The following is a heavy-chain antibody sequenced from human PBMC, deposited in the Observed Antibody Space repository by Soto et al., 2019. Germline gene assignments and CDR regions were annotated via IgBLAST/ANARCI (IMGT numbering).Heavy chain of an antibody. CDR2: IYYSGST. V-gene: IGHV4-31*03. D-gene: IGHD3-22*01. CDR1: GGSISSGGYY. J-gene: IGHJ4*02. Sequence: PSETLSLTCTVSGGSISSGGYYWSWIRQHPGKGLEWIGYIYYSGSTYYNPSLKSRVTISVDTSKNQFSLKLSSVTAADTAVYYCAREVSYYDSSGYYSTNYYFDYWGQGTLVTVSS. CDR3: AREVSYYDSSGYYSTNYYFDY.